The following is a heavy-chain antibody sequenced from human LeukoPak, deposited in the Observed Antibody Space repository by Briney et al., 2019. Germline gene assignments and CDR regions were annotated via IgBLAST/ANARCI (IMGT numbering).Heavy chain of an antibody. D-gene: IGHD3-16*01. CDR2: MSGSGDGT. Sequence: GGSLRLSCAASGFAFSNFAMSWVRQAPGKGLEWVSAMSGSGDGTYYADCVKGRFTISRDNSKNTLYLQMNSLRAEDTAVYYCAKMMGQRLYDYCMDVWGKGTTVTVSS. CDR3: AKMMGQRLYDYCMDV. CDR1: GFAFSNFA. V-gene: IGHV3-23*01. J-gene: IGHJ6*03.